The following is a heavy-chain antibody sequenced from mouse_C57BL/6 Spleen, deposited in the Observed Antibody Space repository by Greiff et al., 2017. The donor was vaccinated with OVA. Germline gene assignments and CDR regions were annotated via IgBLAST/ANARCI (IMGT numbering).Heavy chain of an antibody. CDR2: ISSGGSYT. D-gene: IGHD1-1*01. CDR3: ARTVVATGRFDY. V-gene: IGHV5-6*01. J-gene: IGHJ2*01. Sequence: EVMLVESGGDLVKPGGSLKLSCAASGFTFSSYGMSWVRQTPDKRLEWVATISSGGSYTYYPDSVKGRFTISRDNAKNTLYLQMSSLKSEDTAMYYCARTVVATGRFDYWGQGTTLTVSS. CDR1: GFTFSSYG.